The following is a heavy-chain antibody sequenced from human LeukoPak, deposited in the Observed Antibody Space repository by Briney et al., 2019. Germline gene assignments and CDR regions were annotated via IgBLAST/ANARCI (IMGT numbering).Heavy chain of an antibody. CDR3: AKARLAYCSTTSCYPADY. CDR1: GFTFGSSA. J-gene: IGHJ4*02. D-gene: IGHD2-2*01. Sequence: GGSLRLSCAASGFTFGSSAMNWVRQAPGKGLEWVSGISGSGGSTYYADSVKGRFTISRDNSKNTLYLQVNSLRAEGTAVYYCAKARLAYCSTTSCYPADYWGQGALVTVSS. CDR2: ISGSGGST. V-gene: IGHV3-23*01.